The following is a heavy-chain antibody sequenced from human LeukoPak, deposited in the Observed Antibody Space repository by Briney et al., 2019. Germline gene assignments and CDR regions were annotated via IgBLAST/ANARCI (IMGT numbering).Heavy chain of an antibody. CDR1: GGSISSTSYY. D-gene: IGHD5-24*01. V-gene: IGHV4-39*07. Sequence: PSETLSLTCTVSGGSISSTSYYWGWIRQPPGKGLEWIGSIYYSGSTYYNPSLKSRVTISVDTSKNQFSLKLSSVTAADTAVYYCARVGPSRDGYKYGDYWGQGTLVTVSS. CDR2: IYYSGST. CDR3: ARVGPSRDGYKYGDY. J-gene: IGHJ4*02.